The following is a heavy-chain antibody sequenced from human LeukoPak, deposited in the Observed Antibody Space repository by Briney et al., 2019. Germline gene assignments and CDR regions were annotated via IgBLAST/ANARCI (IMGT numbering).Heavy chain of an antibody. J-gene: IGHJ3*02. CDR1: GYTFTSYG. CDR3: ARVRPYYYDSSGYLSDASDI. D-gene: IGHD3-22*01. V-gene: IGHV1-18*01. CDR2: ISAYNGNT. Sequence: GASVKFSCKASGYTFTSYGISWVRQAPGQGLEWMGWISAYNGNTNYAQKLQGRVTMTTDTSTSTAYMELRSLRSDDTAVYYCARVRPYYYDSSGYLSDASDIWGQGTMVTVSS.